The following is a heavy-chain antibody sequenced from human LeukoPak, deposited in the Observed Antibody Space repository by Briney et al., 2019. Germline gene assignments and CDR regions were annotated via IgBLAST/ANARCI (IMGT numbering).Heavy chain of an antibody. CDR2: INPNSGGR. D-gene: IGHD5-12*01. CDR1: GYTFTSCY. J-gene: IGHJ4*02. CDR3: ARVVGDTGYAIDY. Sequence: GAGVKVSFKSSGYTFTSCYMHRVRQAPAQGLEGMGWINPNSGGRNYAQKFRGRVTMTSDTSISTAYMELNRMSSDDTAVYCCARVVGDTGYAIDYWGQGNLVTVSS. V-gene: IGHV1-2*02.